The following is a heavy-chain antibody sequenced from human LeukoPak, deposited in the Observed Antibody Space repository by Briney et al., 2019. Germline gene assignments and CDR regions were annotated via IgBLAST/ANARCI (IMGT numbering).Heavy chain of an antibody. CDR1: GFTFSSYS. V-gene: IGHV3-30*03. CDR2: ISYDGSNK. CDR3: ARDLAYSSAY. Sequence: QPGGSLRLSCAASGFTFSSYSMNWVRQAPGKGLEWVAVISYDGSNKYYADSVKGRFTISRDNSKNTLYLQMNSLRAEDTAVYYCARDLAYSSAYWGQGTLVTVSS. J-gene: IGHJ4*02. D-gene: IGHD6-25*01.